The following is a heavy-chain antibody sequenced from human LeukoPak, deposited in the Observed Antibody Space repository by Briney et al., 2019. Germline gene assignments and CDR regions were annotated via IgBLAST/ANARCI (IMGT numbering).Heavy chain of an antibody. V-gene: IGHV1-46*01. D-gene: IGHD7-27*01. Sequence: ASVKVSCKASGYTFATYYIHWVRQAPGQGLEWMGIINPTGGSTSYAQKFQGRVTMTRDTSTSTVYMEMSSLRSEDTAVYYCARLNWAHAFDIWGQGTMVTVSS. J-gene: IGHJ3*02. CDR2: INPTGGST. CDR1: GYTFATYY. CDR3: ARLNWAHAFDI.